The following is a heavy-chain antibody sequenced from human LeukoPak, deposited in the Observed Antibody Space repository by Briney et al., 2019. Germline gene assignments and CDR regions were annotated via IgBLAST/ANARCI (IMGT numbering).Heavy chain of an antibody. CDR3: ARSITMIVVVSPFDY. Sequence: PGGSLRLSCAASGFTFSSYAMHWVRQAPGKGLEYVSAISSNGGSTYYANSVKGRFTISRDNSKNTLYLQMGSLRAEDMAVYYCARSITMIVVVSPFDYWGQGTTVTVSS. V-gene: IGHV3-64*01. CDR1: GFTFSSYA. D-gene: IGHD3-22*01. J-gene: IGHJ4*02. CDR2: ISSNGGST.